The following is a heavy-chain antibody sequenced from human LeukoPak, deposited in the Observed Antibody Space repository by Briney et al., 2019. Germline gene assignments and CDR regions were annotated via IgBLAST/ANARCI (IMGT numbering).Heavy chain of an antibody. J-gene: IGHJ4*02. CDR3: ARSYSNYVYFDY. V-gene: IGHV4-30-2*01. CDR1: GGSISSGGYY. CDR2: IYHSGST. D-gene: IGHD4-11*01. Sequence: SETLSLTCTVSGGSISSGGYYWSWIRQPPGKGLEWIGYIYHSGSTYYNPSLKSRVTISVDRSKNQFSLKLSSVTAADMAVYYCARSYSNYVYFDYWGQGTLVTVSS.